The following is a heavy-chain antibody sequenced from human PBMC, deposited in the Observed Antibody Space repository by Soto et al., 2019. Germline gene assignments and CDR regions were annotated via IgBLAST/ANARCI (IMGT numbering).Heavy chain of an antibody. CDR2: ISSRSDI. CDR1: GFTFSTYS. CDR3: AREYTAWPLAYGLDV. J-gene: IGHJ6*02. Sequence: LRLSCVGSGFTFSTYSIHWVRQAPGKGLEWASSISSRSDIYYANSVKGRFTISRDNAKNSVSLQMNSLRAEDTAVYYCAREYTAWPLAYGLDVWGQGTTVTVSS. D-gene: IGHD2-2*02. V-gene: IGHV3-21*01.